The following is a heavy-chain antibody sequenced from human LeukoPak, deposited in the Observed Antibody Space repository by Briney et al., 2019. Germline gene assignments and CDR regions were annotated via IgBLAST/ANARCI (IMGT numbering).Heavy chain of an antibody. J-gene: IGHJ4*02. V-gene: IGHV4-59*08. D-gene: IGHD1-26*01. Sequence: PSGTLSLTWTVSGGSLSSYYWSWIRQPPGKGLEWLGYIYYSGSTNYNPSLKSRVTISVDTSKNPFSLKLSSVTSADTAVYYCARLTVGATRCFDYWGQGTLVTVSS. CDR3: ARLTVGATRCFDY. CDR1: GGSLSSYY. CDR2: IYYSGST.